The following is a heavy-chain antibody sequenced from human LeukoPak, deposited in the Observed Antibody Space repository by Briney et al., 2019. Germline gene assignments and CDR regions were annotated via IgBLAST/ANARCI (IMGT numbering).Heavy chain of an antibody. J-gene: IGHJ5*02. CDR2: IYYSGST. V-gene: IGHV4-30-4*01. CDR3: ARGFKFAWNDSWWFDP. D-gene: IGHD1-1*01. Sequence: SETLSLTCTVSGGSISSGDYYWSWIRQPPGKGLEWIGYIYYSGSTYYNPSLKSRVTISVDTSKNQFSLKLSSVTAADTAVYYCARGFKFAWNDSWWFDPWGQGTLVTVSS. CDR1: GGSISSGDYY.